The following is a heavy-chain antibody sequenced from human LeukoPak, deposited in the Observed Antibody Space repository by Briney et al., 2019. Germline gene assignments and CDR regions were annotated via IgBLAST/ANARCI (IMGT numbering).Heavy chain of an antibody. CDR3: ARGISGWFY. V-gene: IGHV4-59*01. CDR2: IYYSGST. D-gene: IGHD6-19*01. CDR1: GGSISSYY. Sequence: SETLSLTCTVSGGSISSYYWSWIRQPPGKGLEWIGYIYYSGSTNYNPSLKSRVTISVDTSKNQFSLKLSAVTAADTAVYYCARGISGWFYWGQGTLVTVSS. J-gene: IGHJ4*02.